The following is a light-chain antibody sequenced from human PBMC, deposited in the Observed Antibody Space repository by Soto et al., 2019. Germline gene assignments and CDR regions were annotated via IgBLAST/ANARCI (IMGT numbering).Light chain of an antibody. CDR2: GAS. J-gene: IGKJ5*01. Sequence: EIVMTQSPTTLSLSPGERPTLCCRASQSVSGNLAWYQQKPGQAPRLLISGASTRATGIPARLSGSGSGTEFNLTISSLRSEDFAVYYCQQYDNWPITFGQGTRLEIK. CDR1: QSVSGN. V-gene: IGKV3-15*01. CDR3: QQYDNWPIT.